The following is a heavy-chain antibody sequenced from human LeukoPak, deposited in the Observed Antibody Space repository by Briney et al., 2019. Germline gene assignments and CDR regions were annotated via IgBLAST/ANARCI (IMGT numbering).Heavy chain of an antibody. CDR3: ARSSTYCGGDCYSAKYYFDY. V-gene: IGHV1-18*01. D-gene: IGHD2-21*02. Sequence: ASVKVSCKASGYTFTSYGISWVRQAPGQGLEWMGWISAYNGNTNYAQKLQGRVTMTTDTSTSTAYMELRSLRSDDTAVYYCARSSTYCGGDCYSAKYYFDYWGQGTLVTVSS. CDR1: GYTFTSYG. CDR2: ISAYNGNT. J-gene: IGHJ4*02.